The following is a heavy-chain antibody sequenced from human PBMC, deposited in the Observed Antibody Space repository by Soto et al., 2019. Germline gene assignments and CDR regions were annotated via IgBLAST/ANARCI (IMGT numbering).Heavy chain of an antibody. CDR1: GGSISSGGYS. D-gene: IGHD2-15*01. CDR3: ARVAKRYCSGGSCFWFDP. CDR2: IYHSGST. Sequence: PSETLSLTCAVSGGSISSGGYSWSWIRQPPGKGLEWIGYIYHSGSTYYNPSLKSRVTISVDRSKNQFSLKLSSVTAADTAVYYCARVAKRYCSGGSCFWFDPWGQGTLVTVSS. V-gene: IGHV4-30-2*01. J-gene: IGHJ5*02.